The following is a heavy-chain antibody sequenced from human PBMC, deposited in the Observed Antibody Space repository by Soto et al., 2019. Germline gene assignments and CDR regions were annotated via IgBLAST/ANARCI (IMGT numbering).Heavy chain of an antibody. D-gene: IGHD6-13*01. CDR1: GGSISRDY. CDR2: IYSSGST. V-gene: IGHV4-4*07. Sequence: WETLSLTCTVSGGSISRDYWSWIRQPAGKGLEWIGHIYSSGSTDYNPSLKSRVTISVDTSKNQSSLKLSSVTAADTAVYYCARDRRGRYGSSWYSQDGRDGWGQGTTLTVSS. CDR3: ARDRRGRYGSSWYSQDGRDG. J-gene: IGHJ6*02.